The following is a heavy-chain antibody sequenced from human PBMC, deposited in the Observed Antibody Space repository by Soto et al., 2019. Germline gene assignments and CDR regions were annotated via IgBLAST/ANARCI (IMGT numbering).Heavy chain of an antibody. D-gene: IGHD5-12*01. V-gene: IGHV3-49*03. CDR1: GFTFGGYA. Sequence: PGGSLRLSCTTSGFTFGGYAMTWFRQAPGKGLEWVGFIRGKAYGGTTEYAASVRGRFTISRDDSKSIAYLQINSLKTEDTAVYYCTRGVSGYETRPYYFDYWGQGTLVTVSS. CDR3: TRGVSGYETRPYYFDY. CDR2: IRGKAYGGTT. J-gene: IGHJ4*02.